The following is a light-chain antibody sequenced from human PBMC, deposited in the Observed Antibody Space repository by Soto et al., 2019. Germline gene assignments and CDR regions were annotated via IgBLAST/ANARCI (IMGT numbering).Light chain of an antibody. CDR1: QGISSY. Sequence: AIRMTQSPSSFSASTGDRVTITCRASQGISSYLAWYQQKPGKAPKLLIYAASTLQSGVPSRFSGSGSGTDFTLTISCLQSEDFATYYCQQYYSYPLTFGGGTKVEFK. V-gene: IGKV1-8*01. CDR3: QQYYSYPLT. J-gene: IGKJ4*01. CDR2: AAS.